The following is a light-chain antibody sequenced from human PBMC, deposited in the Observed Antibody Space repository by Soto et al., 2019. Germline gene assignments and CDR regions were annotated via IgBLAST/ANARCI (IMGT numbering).Light chain of an antibody. Sequence: QSVLTQPPSASGSPGQSVTISCTGTSSDVGSYNYVSWYQQHPGKAPKLMIYEVSKRPSGVPDRFSGSKSGNTASLTVSGLQAEDEADYYCSSYAGSNNLVFSGGTKLTVL. CDR1: SSDVGSYNY. CDR3: SSYAGSNNLV. CDR2: EVS. J-gene: IGLJ3*02. V-gene: IGLV2-8*01.